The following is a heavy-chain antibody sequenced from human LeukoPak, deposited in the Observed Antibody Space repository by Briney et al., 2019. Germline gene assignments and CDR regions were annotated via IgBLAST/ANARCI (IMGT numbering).Heavy chain of an antibody. V-gene: IGHV3-23*01. CDR2: ISGSGRRT. CDR1: GFTFSSYG. CDR3: AKGRRLAVAPYMDV. D-gene: IGHD6-19*01. Sequence: PGGSLRLSCAASGFTFSSYGMSWVRQAPGKGLEWVSVISGSGRRTYYADSAKGRFTISKDNSKNTLYLQMNSLRAEDTAVYYCAKGRRLAVAPYMDVWGKGTTVTISS. J-gene: IGHJ6*03.